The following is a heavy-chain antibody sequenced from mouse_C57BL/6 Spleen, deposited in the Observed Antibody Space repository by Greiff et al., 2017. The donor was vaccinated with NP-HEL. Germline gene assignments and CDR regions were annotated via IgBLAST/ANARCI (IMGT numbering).Heavy chain of an antibody. Sequence: QVQLQQSGAELVKPGASVKLSSKASGYTFTSYWMHWVKRRPGQGLEWVGMIHPNSGSTNYNEKFKSKATLTVAKSSSTAYMQLRSLTSEDSAVYYCARAPNYYGSSSYWYFDVWGTGTTVTVSS. CDR1: GYTFTSYW. CDR3: ARAPNYYGSSSYWYFDV. CDR2: IHPNSGST. V-gene: IGHV1-64*01. D-gene: IGHD1-1*01. J-gene: IGHJ1*03.